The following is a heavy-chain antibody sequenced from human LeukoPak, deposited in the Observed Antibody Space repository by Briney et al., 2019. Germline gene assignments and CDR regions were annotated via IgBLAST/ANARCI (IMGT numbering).Heavy chain of an antibody. CDR2: INWNGGST. CDR1: GFTFDDYG. V-gene: IGHV3-20*04. Sequence: PGGSLRLSCAASGFTFDDYGMSWVRQAPGKGLEWVSGINWNGGSTGYADSVKGRFTISRDNAKNSLYLQMNSLRAEDTALYYCARTYYDILTGYPPRGYFDYWGQGALVTVSS. D-gene: IGHD3-9*01. J-gene: IGHJ4*02. CDR3: ARTYYDILTGYPPRGYFDY.